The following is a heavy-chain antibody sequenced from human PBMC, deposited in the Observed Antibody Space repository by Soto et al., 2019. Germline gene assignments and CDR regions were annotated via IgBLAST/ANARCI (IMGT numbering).Heavy chain of an antibody. Sequence: EVQLLESGGGLVQPGGSLRLSCAASGFTFRNYAMSWARQAPGKGLEWVSAISGSGGTTHYADSVKGRFTIPRDNSKNTLYLQMNSLRVEDTAVYYCAKDRSSTSCYAFDDWAQGSLVTVSS. V-gene: IGHV3-23*01. CDR1: GFTFRNYA. CDR3: AKDRSSTSCYAFDD. J-gene: IGHJ4*02. D-gene: IGHD2-2*01. CDR2: ISGSGGTT.